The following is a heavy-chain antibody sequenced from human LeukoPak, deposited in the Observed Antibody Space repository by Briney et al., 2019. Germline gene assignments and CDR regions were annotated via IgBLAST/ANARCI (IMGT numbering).Heavy chain of an antibody. J-gene: IGHJ4*02. CDR1: GFPLVRFW. CDR3: ARIWDTSGYYFGYFDN. Sequence: AGGSLRLSCAASGFPLVRFWMSWVRQAPGKGLEWVANIKQDGSEKFYVDSVKGRFTISRDNTKNSLYLQMNSLRAEDTAVYYCARIWDTSGYYFGYFDNWGQGSLVTVSS. V-gene: IGHV3-7*01. CDR2: IKQDGSEK. D-gene: IGHD3-22*01.